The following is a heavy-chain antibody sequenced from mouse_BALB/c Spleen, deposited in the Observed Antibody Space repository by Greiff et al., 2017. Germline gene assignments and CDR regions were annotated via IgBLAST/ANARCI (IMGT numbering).Heavy chain of an antibody. J-gene: IGHJ3*01. CDR1: GYTFSSYW. Sequence: VKLVESGAELMKPGASVKISCKATGYTFSSYWIEWVKQRPGHGLEWIGEILPGSGSTNYNEKFKGKATFTADTSSNTAYMQLSSLTSEDSAVYYCARGGSSYLFAYWGQGTLVTVSA. V-gene: IGHV1-9*01. CDR2: ILPGSGST. CDR3: ARGGSSYLFAY. D-gene: IGHD1-1*01.